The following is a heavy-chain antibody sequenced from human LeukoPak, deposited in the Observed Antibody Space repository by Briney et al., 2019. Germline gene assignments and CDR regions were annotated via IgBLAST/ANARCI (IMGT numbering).Heavy chain of an antibody. CDR3: ARVMFPVTGYSYAEFFHP. J-gene: IGHJ1*01. D-gene: IGHD3-9*01. Sequence: SVKVSCKASGGTFSNYTISWVRQAPGQGLEWMGGIIPLFNTANNAQKFQDRVTITADESTSTVYMELSSLRSEDTAVYYCARVMFPVTGYSYAEFFHPWGQGTLVTVSS. CDR2: IIPLFNTA. V-gene: IGHV1-69*13. CDR1: GGTFSNYT.